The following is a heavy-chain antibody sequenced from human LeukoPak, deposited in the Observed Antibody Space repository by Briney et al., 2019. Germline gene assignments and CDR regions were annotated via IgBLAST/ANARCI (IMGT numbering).Heavy chain of an antibody. Sequence: SETLSLTCAVYGGSFSGYYWSWRRQPPGEGLEWSGEINHSGSTNYNPSLKSRVTISVDTSKNQFSLKLSSVTAADTAVYYCARLADIVATQIYFDYWGQGTLVTVSS. CDR3: ARLADIVATQIYFDY. D-gene: IGHD5-12*01. CDR1: GGSFSGYY. J-gene: IGHJ4*02. CDR2: INHSGST. V-gene: IGHV4-34*01.